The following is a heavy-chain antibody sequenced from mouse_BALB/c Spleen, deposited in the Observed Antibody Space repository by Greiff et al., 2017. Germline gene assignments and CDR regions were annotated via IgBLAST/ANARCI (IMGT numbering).Heavy chain of an antibody. J-gene: IGHJ4*01. V-gene: IGHV5-17*02. Sequence: EVKLMESGGGLVQPGGSRKLSCAASGFTFSSFGMHWVRQAPEKGLEWVAYISSGSSTIYYADTVKGRFTISRDNPKNTLFLQMTSLRSEDTAMYYCARSMITRAMDYWGQGTSVTVSS. CDR3: ARSMITRAMDY. CDR1: GFTFSSFG. D-gene: IGHD2-4*01. CDR2: ISSGSSTI.